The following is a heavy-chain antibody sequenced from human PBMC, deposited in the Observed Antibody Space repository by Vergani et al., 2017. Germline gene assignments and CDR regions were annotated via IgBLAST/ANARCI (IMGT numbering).Heavy chain of an antibody. CDR1: GFTFDDYA. J-gene: IGHJ2*01. V-gene: IGHV3-43D*03. CDR2: ISWDGGST. D-gene: IGHD5-18*01. CDR3: AKDSGYSYGSDWYFDL. Sequence: EVQLVESGGGLVQPGGSLRLSCAASGFTFDDYAMHWVRQAPGKGLEWVSLISWDGGSTYYADSVKGRFTISRDNSKNSLYLQMNSLRAEDTALYYCAKDSGYSYGSDWYFDLWGRGTLVTVSS.